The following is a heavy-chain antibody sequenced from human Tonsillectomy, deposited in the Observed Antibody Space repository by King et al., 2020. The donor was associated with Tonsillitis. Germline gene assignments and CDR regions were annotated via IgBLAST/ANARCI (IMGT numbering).Heavy chain of an antibody. Sequence: VQLVESGGGLVQPGGSLRLSCAASGFTFSSYAMSWVRQVPGKGLEWVSVIYSGGSSTYYADSVKGRFTISRDNSKNTLYLQMNSLRAEDTAVYYCAKDRGYCSSTSCHESIAVASPYFEYWGQGTLVTVSS. CDR1: GFTFSSYA. CDR2: IYSGGSST. J-gene: IGHJ4*02. V-gene: IGHV3-23*03. D-gene: IGHD2-2*01. CDR3: AKDRGYCSSTSCHESIAVASPYFEY.